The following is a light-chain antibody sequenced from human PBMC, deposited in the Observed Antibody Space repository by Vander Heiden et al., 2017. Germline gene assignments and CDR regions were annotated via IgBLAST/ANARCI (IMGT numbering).Light chain of an antibody. CDR3: QSFDSGLTV. Sequence: QSVLTHPPTVSGAQGQTVTISCTGSDSNIGAGYTVHWYQRLPGTAPKLLIYDNYNRPSGVPDRFSGFNSGISASLAITELQAADEADYYCQSFDSGLTVFGGGTKVTVL. V-gene: IGLV1-40*01. CDR1: DSNIGAGYT. CDR2: DNY. J-gene: IGLJ2*01.